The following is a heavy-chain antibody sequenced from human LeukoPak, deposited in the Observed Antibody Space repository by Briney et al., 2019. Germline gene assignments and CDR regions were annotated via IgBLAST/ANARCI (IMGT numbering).Heavy chain of an antibody. CDR1: GGTFSSYA. D-gene: IGHD6-13*01. CDR3: AKGANSVAAACFDY. Sequence: SCKASGGTFSSYAMSWVRQAPGKGLEWVSAISGSGGSTYYADSVKGRFTISRDNSKNTLYLQMNSLRAEDTAVYYCAKGANSVAAACFDYWGQGTLVTVSS. V-gene: IGHV3-23*01. J-gene: IGHJ4*02. CDR2: ISGSGGST.